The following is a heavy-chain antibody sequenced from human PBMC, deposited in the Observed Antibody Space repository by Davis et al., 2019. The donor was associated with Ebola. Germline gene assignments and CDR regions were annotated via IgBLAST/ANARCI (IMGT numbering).Heavy chain of an antibody. J-gene: IGHJ4*02. CDR3: ARVGGSYSWVSY. D-gene: IGHD1-26*01. V-gene: IGHV1-2*02. CDR1: GYTFTGYY. Sequence: AASVTVSCKASGYTFTGYYMHWVRQAPGQGLEWMRWINPNSGGTTYAQKFQGRVTMTRDTSISTAYMELSRLRSDDTAVYYCARVGGSYSWVSYWGQGTLVTVSS. CDR2: INPNSGGT.